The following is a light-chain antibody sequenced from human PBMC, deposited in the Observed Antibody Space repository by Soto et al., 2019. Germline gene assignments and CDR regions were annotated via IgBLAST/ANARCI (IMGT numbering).Light chain of an antibody. CDR1: QSVSSNF. Sequence: EIVLTQSPGTLSLSPGEGATLSCRASQSVSSNFLAWYQQKPGQAPRLLIYAASSRATGISERFSGSGSETDFTFNIPRLEAEDFAVYYCHQYGSSPFTFGHGTQVDLK. CDR2: AAS. J-gene: IGKJ3*01. CDR3: HQYGSSPFT. V-gene: IGKV3-20*01.